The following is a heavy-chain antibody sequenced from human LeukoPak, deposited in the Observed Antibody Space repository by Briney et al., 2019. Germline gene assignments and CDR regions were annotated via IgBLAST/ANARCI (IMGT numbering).Heavy chain of an antibody. CDR2: IYSGGST. CDR3: VRGYSFGPYGMDV. V-gene: IGHV3-53*05. CDR1: GFTVSSNY. D-gene: IGHD2-15*01. J-gene: IGHJ6*02. Sequence: GGSLRLSCAASGFTVSSNYMSWVRQAPGKGLEWVSVIYSGGSTYYADSVKGRFTISRDNSRNTLYLQMSSLRAEDTAVYFCVRGYSFGPYGMDVWGQGTTVTVSS.